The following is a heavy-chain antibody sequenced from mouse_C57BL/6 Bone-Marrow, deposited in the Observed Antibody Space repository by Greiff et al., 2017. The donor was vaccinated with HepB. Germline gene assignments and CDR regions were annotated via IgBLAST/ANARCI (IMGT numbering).Heavy chain of an antibody. J-gene: IGHJ4*01. D-gene: IGHD1-1*01. CDR1: GFTFSSYA. V-gene: IGHV5-4*01. Sequence: EVKLMESGGGLVKPGGSLKLSCAASGFTFSSYAMSWVRQTPEKRLEWVATISDGGSYTYYPDNVKGRFTISRDNAKNNLYLQMSHLKSEDTAMYYCARDLLATGCAMDYWGQGTSVTVSS. CDR3: ARDLLATGCAMDY. CDR2: ISDGGSYT.